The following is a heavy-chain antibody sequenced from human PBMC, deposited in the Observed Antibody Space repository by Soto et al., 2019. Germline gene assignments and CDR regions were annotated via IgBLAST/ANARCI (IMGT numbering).Heavy chain of an antibody. CDR3: AREGLAYCGGDCYSTGGEGYFDL. Sequence: QVQLQESGPGLVKPSQTLSLTCTVSGGSISSGDYYWSWIRQHPGKGLEWIGYIYYSGSTYYNPSLKSRVTLSVDTSKNQFSLKLNSVTAADTAVYYWAREGLAYCGGDCYSTGGEGYFDLWGRGTLVTVSS. CDR2: IYYSGST. V-gene: IGHV4-31*03. D-gene: IGHD2-21*02. J-gene: IGHJ2*01. CDR1: GGSISSGDYY.